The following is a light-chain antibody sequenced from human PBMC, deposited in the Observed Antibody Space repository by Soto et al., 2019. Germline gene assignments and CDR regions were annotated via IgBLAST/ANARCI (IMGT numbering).Light chain of an antibody. CDR1: SSDVGGYNY. Sequence: QSVLTQPASVSGSPGQSITISCTGTSSDVGGYNYVSWYQQHPGKAPKLIIYDVSNRPSGVSNRFSGSKSGNTASLTISGLQAGGEADYYCSSYTSSTPRVFGTGTKVTVL. J-gene: IGLJ1*01. CDR3: SSYTSSTPRV. CDR2: DVS. V-gene: IGLV2-14*01.